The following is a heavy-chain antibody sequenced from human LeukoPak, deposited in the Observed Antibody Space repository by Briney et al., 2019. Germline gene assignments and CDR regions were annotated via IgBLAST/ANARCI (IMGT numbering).Heavy chain of an antibody. J-gene: IGHJ6*02. CDR2: ISAYNGKT. V-gene: IGHV1-18*01. D-gene: IGHD1-7*01. CDR3: ARGGITKTTTSYYGMDV. CDR1: GYTFTSYG. Sequence: ASVKVSCKASGYTFTSYGVSWVRQAPGQGLEWMGWISAYNGKTYYAQKLQGRVTMNTETSTDTAYMELRSLRSDDTAVYYCARGGITKTTTSYYGMDVWGQGTTVTVSS.